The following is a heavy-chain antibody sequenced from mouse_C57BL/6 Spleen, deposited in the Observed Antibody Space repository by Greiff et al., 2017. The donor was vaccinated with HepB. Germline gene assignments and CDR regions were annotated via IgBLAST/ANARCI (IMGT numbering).Heavy chain of an antibody. CDR3: ARRDLYYFDY. Sequence: QVQLQQPGAELVKPGASVKLSCKASGYTFTSYWMQWVNQRPGQGLEWIGEIDPSDSYTNYNQKFKGKATLTVDTSSSTAYMQLSSLTSEDSAVYYCARRDLYYFDYWGQGTTLTVSS. V-gene: IGHV1-50*01. CDR2: IDPSDSYT. D-gene: IGHD3-3*01. CDR1: GYTFTSYW. J-gene: IGHJ2*01.